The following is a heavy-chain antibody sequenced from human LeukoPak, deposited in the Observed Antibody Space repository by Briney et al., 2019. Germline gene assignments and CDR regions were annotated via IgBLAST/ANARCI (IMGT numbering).Heavy chain of an antibody. CDR2: IYYSGST. CDR1: GGSISSYY. Sequence: SQTLPLTCTVSGGSISSYYWSWIRQPPGKGLEWIGYIYYSGSTNYNPSLKSRVTISVDTSKNQFSLKLSSVTAADTAVYYCASGSYYAGSWGQGTLVTVSS. J-gene: IGHJ5*02. V-gene: IGHV4-59*01. D-gene: IGHD1-26*01. CDR3: ASGSYYAGS.